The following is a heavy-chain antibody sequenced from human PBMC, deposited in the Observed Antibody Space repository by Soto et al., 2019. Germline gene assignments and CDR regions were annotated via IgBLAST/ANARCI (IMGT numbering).Heavy chain of an antibody. CDR1: GGTFSSYA. J-gene: IGHJ6*02. Sequence: SVKVSCKASGGTFSSYAISWVRQAPGQGLEWMGGIIPIFGTANYAQKFQGRVTITADKSTSTAYMEMSSLRSEDTAVYYCAREADGGYYYYYGMDVWGQATTVTVSS. CDR3: AREADGGYYYYYGMDV. V-gene: IGHV1-69*06. CDR2: IIPIFGTA.